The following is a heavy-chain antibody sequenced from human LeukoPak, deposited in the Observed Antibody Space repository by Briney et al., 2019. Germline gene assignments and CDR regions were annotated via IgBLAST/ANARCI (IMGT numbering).Heavy chain of an antibody. CDR3: ASTLVATSPAFDY. D-gene: IGHD5-12*01. V-gene: IGHV5-51*01. CDR1: GYSFTSYW. J-gene: IGHJ4*02. Sequence: GESLKISCKGSGYSFTSYWIGWVRQMPGKGLEWMGIIYPGDSDTRYSSSFQGQVTISADKSISTAYLQWSSLKASDTAMYYCASTLVATSPAFDYWGQGTPVTVSS. CDR2: IYPGDSDT.